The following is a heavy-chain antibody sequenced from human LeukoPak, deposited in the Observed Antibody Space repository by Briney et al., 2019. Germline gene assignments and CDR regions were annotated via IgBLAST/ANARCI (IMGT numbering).Heavy chain of an antibody. Sequence: SETLSLTCTASGGSISSGTYYWSWIRQPAGKGLKWIGRIYSRGSTSNNPSLESRATISVDTSMNQFSLKLSSGTAADTAGYYCAIHDYGDRDAFDIWGQGTMVTVSS. CDR1: GGSISSGTYY. J-gene: IGHJ3*02. D-gene: IGHD4-17*01. V-gene: IGHV4-61*02. CDR3: AIHDYGDRDAFDI. CDR2: IYSRGST.